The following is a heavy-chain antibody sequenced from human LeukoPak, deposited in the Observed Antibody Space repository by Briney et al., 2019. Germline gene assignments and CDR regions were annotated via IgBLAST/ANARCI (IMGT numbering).Heavy chain of an antibody. CDR3: AREVLVSPYYFDY. J-gene: IGHJ4*02. CDR2: INPNSGGT. CDR1: GYTFTGYY. D-gene: IGHD4/OR15-4a*01. Sequence: ASVKVSCKASGYTFTGYYMHRVRQAPGQGLEWMGRINPNSGGTNYAQKFQGRVTMTRDTSISTAYMELSRLRSDDTAVYYCAREVLVSPYYFDYWGQGTLVTVSS. V-gene: IGHV1-2*06.